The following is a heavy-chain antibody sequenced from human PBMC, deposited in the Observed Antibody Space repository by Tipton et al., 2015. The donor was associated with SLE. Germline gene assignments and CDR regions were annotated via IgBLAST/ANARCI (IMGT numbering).Heavy chain of an antibody. Sequence: SLRLSCSASGFTFSNYAMYWVRQAPGKGLEWVAFISYDGSNKYYADSVKGRFSISRDNAKKSLDLQMNSLRAEDTAVYYCAKDAPGGALDYWGQGILVTVSS. J-gene: IGHJ4*02. V-gene: IGHV3-30-3*02. CDR3: AKDAPGGALDY. CDR1: GFTFSNYA. CDR2: ISYDGSNK. D-gene: IGHD3-10*01.